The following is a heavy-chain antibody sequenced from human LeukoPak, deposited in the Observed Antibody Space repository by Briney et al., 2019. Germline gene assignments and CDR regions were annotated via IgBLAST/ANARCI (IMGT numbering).Heavy chain of an antibody. CDR2: IKQDGSGK. D-gene: IGHD3-9*01. J-gene: IGHJ4*02. V-gene: IGHV3-7*01. CDR3: ARVCDPYYDILTGYSRGEFDY. CDR1: GFTLSNYW. Sequence: PGGSLRLSCADSGFTLSNYWMSWVRQAPGKGLEWVANIKQDGSGKSYVDSVKGRFTISRDNAKNSLYLQMDSLRAEDTAVYYCARVCDPYYDILTGYSRGEFDYWGQGTLVTVSS.